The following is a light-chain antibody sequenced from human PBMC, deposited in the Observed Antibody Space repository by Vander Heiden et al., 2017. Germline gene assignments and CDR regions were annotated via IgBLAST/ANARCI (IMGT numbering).Light chain of an antibody. CDR3: HQRSNWPLT. Sequence: ENVLTQSPATLSLSPGERATLSCRASQSVSSYLDWYQQKPGQAPRLLIYDASNRATGIPARFSGSGSGTDFTLTISSLEPEDFAVYYCHQRSNWPLTFGGGTKVEI. CDR2: DAS. V-gene: IGKV3-11*01. J-gene: IGKJ4*01. CDR1: QSVSSY.